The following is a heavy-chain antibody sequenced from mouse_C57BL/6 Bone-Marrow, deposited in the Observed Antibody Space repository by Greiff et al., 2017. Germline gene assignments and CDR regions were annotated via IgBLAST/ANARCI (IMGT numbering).Heavy chain of an antibody. CDR1: GFTFSSYG. J-gene: IGHJ2*01. Sequence: DVQLQESGGDLVKPGGSLKLSCAASGFTFSSYGMSWVRQTPDKRLEWVATISSGGSYTYYPDSVKGRFTISRDNAKNTLYLQMSSLKSEDTAMYYCARHGNYFGYWGQGTTLTVSS. V-gene: IGHV5-6*01. CDR2: ISSGGSYT. CDR3: ARHGNYFGY.